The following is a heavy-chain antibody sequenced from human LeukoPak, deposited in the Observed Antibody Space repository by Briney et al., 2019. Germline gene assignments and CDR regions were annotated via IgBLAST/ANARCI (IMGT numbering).Heavy chain of an antibody. CDR3: ARDGYYYGSGRGWYGMDV. D-gene: IGHD3-10*01. Sequence: ASVKVSCKASGYTFTGYYIHWVRQTPGQGFEWMGWINANSGGTKYAQKFQGRVTMTRDTSISTAHMELSRLKSDDTAVYYCARDGYYYGSGRGWYGMDVWGQGTPVTVSS. J-gene: IGHJ6*02. V-gene: IGHV1-2*02. CDR2: INANSGGT. CDR1: GYTFTGYY.